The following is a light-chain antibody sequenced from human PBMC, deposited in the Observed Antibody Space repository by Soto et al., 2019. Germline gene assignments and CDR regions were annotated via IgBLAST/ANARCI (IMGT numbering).Light chain of an antibody. CDR1: SSEVGSYNR. CDR2: EVN. CDR3: NSYTSSNTYV. V-gene: IGLV2-18*02. J-gene: IGLJ1*01. Sequence: QSVLTQPPSVSRSPGQSVTISCTGTSSEVGSYNRVSWYQQPPGTAPKLMIYEVNNRPSGVPYRFSGSKSGNTASLTITGLQAEDEADYYCNSYTSSNTYVFGTGTKVTVL.